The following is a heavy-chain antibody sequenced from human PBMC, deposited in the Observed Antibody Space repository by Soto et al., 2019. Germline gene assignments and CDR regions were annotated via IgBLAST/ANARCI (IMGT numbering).Heavy chain of an antibody. CDR1: GGSISSYY. D-gene: IGHD3-10*01. J-gene: IGHJ6*03. V-gene: IGHV4-59*01. CDR3: ARDYYGSGRIYYYYMDV. CDR2: IYYSGST. Sequence: SETLSLTCTVSGGSISSYYWSWIRQPPGKGLEWIGYIYYSGSTNYNPSLKSRVTISVGTSKNQFSLKLSSVTAADTAVYYCARDYYGSGRIYYYYMDVWGKGTTVTVSS.